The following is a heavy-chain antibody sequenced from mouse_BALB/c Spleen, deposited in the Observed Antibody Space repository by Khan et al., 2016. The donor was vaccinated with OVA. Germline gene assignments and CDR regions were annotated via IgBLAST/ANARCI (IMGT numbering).Heavy chain of an antibody. J-gene: IGHJ2*01. CDR1: GSTFINYW. Sequence: VQLQESGAELAKPGASVKMSCKASGSTFINYWLLWVKPRPGQGLEWIGYINPSTGYTEYNQNFKDKATLTADKSSSTAYMQLSSLTSEDSAVYYCARRGLRWDFDYWGQGTTLTVSS. V-gene: IGHV1-7*01. D-gene: IGHD1-1*01. CDR2: INPSTGYT. CDR3: ARRGLRWDFDY.